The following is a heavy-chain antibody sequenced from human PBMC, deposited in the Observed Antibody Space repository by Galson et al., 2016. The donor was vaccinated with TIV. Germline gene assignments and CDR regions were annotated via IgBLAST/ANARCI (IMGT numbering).Heavy chain of an antibody. Sequence: SLRLSCAGSGFTFSSYEVNWVRQAPGKGLEWISYISPSGTIYYADSVKGRITIPRDNAKNSLFLQMNSLRAEDTAVYFCARVATFVDAFDLWGQGTVVTVS. CDR2: ISPSGTI. D-gene: IGHD5-12*01. CDR1: GFTFSSYE. J-gene: IGHJ3*01. V-gene: IGHV3-48*03. CDR3: ARVATFVDAFDL.